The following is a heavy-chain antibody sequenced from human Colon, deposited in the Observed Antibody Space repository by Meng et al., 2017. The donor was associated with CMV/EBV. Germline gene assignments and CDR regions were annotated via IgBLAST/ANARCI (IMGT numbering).Heavy chain of an antibody. J-gene: IGHJ4*02. CDR1: GFTFDDYA. CDR3: VKDSSNWGNHFDH. Sequence: SLKISCAGSGFTFDDYAIHCVRQAPGKGLEWVSGISWNSGSIDYAASVKGRFTISRDNAKKSLYLQMNSLRVEDTALYYCVKDSSNWGNHFDHWGQGTLVTVSS. CDR2: ISWNSGSI. V-gene: IGHV3-9*01. D-gene: IGHD7-27*01.